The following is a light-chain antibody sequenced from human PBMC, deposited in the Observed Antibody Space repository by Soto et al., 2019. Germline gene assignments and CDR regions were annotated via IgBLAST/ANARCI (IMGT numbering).Light chain of an antibody. V-gene: IGKV4-1*01. J-gene: IGKJ2*01. CDR3: QQYYSSPYT. CDR2: WAS. Sequence: DIVMTQSPDSLAVSLGERATINCKSSQSVLYNSNNKNYLAWYQQKPGQPPKLLIYWASTREPGVPDRFSGSGFGTDFTLSISSLQAEDVAVYYCQQYYSSPYTFGQGTKLEIK. CDR1: QSVLYNSNNKNY.